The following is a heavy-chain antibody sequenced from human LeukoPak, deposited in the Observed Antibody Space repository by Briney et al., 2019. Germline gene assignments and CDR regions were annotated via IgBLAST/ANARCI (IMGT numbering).Heavy chain of an antibody. Sequence: GGSLRLSCAASGFTFDDYAMHWVRQAPGKGLEWVSLISGDGGSTYYADSVKGRFTISRDNSKNSLYLQMNSLRTEDTALYYCAKVAADGDYGVADYWGQGTLVTVSS. D-gene: IGHD4-17*01. V-gene: IGHV3-43*02. CDR1: GFTFDDYA. J-gene: IGHJ4*02. CDR3: AKVAADGDYGVADY. CDR2: ISGDGGST.